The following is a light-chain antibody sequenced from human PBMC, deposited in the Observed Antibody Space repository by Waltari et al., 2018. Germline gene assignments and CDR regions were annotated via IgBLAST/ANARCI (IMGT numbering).Light chain of an antibody. V-gene: IGLV2-11*01. Sequence: QSALTQPRSVSGSPGQSVTISCAGTGSEVGDFNAVSWYQQHPGKAPRLVIFDVTQRPSGVPDRFSGSKSGTSASLTVSGLQAEDEADYYCCSYAGIWVFGGGTKLTVL. CDR1: GSEVGDFNA. CDR3: CSYAGIWV. J-gene: IGLJ3*02. CDR2: DVT.